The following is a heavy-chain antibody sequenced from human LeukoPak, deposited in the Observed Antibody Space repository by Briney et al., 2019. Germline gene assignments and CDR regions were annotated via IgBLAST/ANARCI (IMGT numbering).Heavy chain of an antibody. CDR3: ARGRGYCSSTSCYARRYNWFDP. D-gene: IGHD2-2*01. J-gene: IGHJ5*02. CDR2: IYYSGST. CDR1: GGSISNYY. V-gene: IGHV4-59*01. Sequence: SETLSLTCTVSGGSISNYYWNWIRQPPGKGLEWIGYIYYSGSTNYNPSLKSRVTISVDTSKNQFSLRLSSVTAADTAVYYCARGRGYCSSTSCYARRYNWFDPWGQGTLVTVSS.